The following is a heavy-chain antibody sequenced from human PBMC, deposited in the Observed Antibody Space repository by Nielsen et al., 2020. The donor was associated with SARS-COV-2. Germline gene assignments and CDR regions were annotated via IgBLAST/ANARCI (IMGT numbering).Heavy chain of an antibody. CDR3: TTYTNGCPYK. D-gene: IGHD6-19*01. V-gene: IGHV3-48*01. J-gene: IGHJ4*02. CDR2: ISSSSSTI. Sequence: GESLKISCAASGFTFSSYSMNWVRQAPGKGLEWVSYISSSSSTIYYADSVKGRFTISRDNAKNSLYLQMNSLRAEDTAVYYCTTYTNGCPYKWGQGTLVTVSS. CDR1: GFTFSSYS.